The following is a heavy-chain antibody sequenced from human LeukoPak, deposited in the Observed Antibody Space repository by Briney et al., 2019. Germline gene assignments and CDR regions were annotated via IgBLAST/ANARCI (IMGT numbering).Heavy chain of an antibody. CDR1: GGSITSYY. V-gene: IGHV4-59*01. CDR3: AGYELDAFDI. Sequence: SETLSLTCTMSGGSITSYYCSWIRQPPGEGLEWIGHAYYSGSTNYNPSLKSRVTISADLSKNQFSLKLRSVTAADTAIYYCAGYELDAFDIWGPGTMVTVSS. D-gene: IGHD1-7*01. J-gene: IGHJ3*02. CDR2: AYYSGST.